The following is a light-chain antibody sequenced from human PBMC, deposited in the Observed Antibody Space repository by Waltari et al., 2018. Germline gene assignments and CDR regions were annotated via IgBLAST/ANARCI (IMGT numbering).Light chain of an antibody. V-gene: IGLV3-10*01. CDR2: EDT. Sequence: SYELTQSTPASVAPGQTARITRSPHELPRQSAYWFQQKSGQAPRLVIYEDTKRPSGIPERFSGSSSGTVATLTITGAQVDDEADYYCYSSDSTGLRVFGGGTTVVVL. J-gene: IGLJ1*01. CDR3: YSSDSTGLRV. CDR1: ELPRQS.